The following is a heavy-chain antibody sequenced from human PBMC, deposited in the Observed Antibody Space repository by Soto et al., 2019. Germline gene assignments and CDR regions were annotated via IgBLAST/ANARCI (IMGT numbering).Heavy chain of an antibody. CDR1: GFTFGDYA. J-gene: IGHJ4*02. CDR3: TGSRYSSGWLYYFDY. V-gene: IGHV3-49*03. CDR2: IRSKAYGGTT. D-gene: IGHD6-19*01. Sequence: PGGSLRLSCTASGFTFGDYAMSWFRQAPGKGLEWVGFIRSKAYGGTTEYAASVKGRFTISRDDSKSIAYLQMNSLKTEDTAVYYCTGSRYSSGWLYYFDYWGQGTLVTVSS.